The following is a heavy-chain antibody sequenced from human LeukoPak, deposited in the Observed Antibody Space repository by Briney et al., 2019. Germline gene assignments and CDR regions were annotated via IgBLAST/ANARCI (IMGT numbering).Heavy chain of an antibody. V-gene: IGHV3-7*01. CDR1: GFTFSSYW. Sequence: PGGSLRLSCAASGFTFSSYWMSWVRQAPGKGLEWAANIKQDGSEKYYVDSVKGRFTISRDNAKNSLYLQMNSLRAEDTAVYYCARVAEQLRYYYYMDVWGKGTTVTVSS. CDR2: IKQDGSEK. J-gene: IGHJ6*03. D-gene: IGHD5-12*01. CDR3: ARVAEQLRYYYYMDV.